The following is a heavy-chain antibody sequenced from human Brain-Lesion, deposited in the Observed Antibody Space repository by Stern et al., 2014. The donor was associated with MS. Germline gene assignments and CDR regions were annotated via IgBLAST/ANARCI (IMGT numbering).Heavy chain of an antibody. CDR2: FDPEDGET. CDR1: GYTLTELS. J-gene: IGHJ4*02. D-gene: IGHD1-26*01. CDR3: ATLSPGAGGNYYRHFDY. V-gene: IGHV1-24*01. Sequence: VHLVESGAEVKKPGASVKVSCKVSGYTLTELSMHWVRQAPRKGLEWMGGFDPEDGETIYAQKFQGRATMTEDTSTDTAYMELSSLRSEDTAVYYCATLSPGAGGNYYRHFDYWGQGTLVTVSS.